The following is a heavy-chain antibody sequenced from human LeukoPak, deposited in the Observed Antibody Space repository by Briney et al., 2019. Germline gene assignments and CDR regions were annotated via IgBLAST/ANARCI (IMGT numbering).Heavy chain of an antibody. CDR2: IIPIFGIA. V-gene: IGHV1-69*04. CDR1: GGTFSSYA. CDR3: AGIPDGSGSSRFDY. Sequence: SVKVSCKASGGTFSSYAISWVRQAPGQGLEWMGRIIPIFGIANYAQKFQGRVTITADKSTSTAYMELRSLRSDDTAVYYCAGIPDGSGSSRFDYWGQGTLVTVSS. J-gene: IGHJ4*02. D-gene: IGHD3-10*01.